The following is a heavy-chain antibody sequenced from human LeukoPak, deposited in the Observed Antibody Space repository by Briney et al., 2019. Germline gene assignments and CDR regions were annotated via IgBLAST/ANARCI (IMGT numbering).Heavy chain of an antibody. J-gene: IGHJ4*02. D-gene: IGHD3-22*01. Sequence: SQTLSLTCTVSGGSISSGGHYWSWIRQHPGKGLEWIGYIYYSGSTYYNPSLKSRVTISVDTSKNQFSLKLSSVTAADTAVYYCARVIGYYDSSGYPDYWGQGTLVTVSS. V-gene: IGHV4-31*03. CDR3: ARVIGYYDSSGYPDY. CDR1: GGSISSGGHY. CDR2: IYYSGST.